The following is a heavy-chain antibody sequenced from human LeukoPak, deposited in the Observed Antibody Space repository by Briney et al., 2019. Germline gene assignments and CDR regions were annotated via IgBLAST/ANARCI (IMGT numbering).Heavy chain of an antibody. D-gene: IGHD5-18*01. J-gene: IGHJ4*02. CDR1: GGSISSGGYY. CDR2: IYYSGST. Sequence: SETLSLTCTVSGGSISSGGYYWRWIRQHPGKGREWIGYIYYSGSTYYNPSLKSRVTISVDTSKNQFSLKLSSVTAADTAVYYCARVDTAEGLEWGQGTLVTVSS. CDR3: ARVDTAEGLE. V-gene: IGHV4-31*03.